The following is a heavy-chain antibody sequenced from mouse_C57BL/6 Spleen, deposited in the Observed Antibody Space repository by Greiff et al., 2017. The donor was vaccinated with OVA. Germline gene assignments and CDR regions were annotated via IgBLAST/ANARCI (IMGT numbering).Heavy chain of an antibody. J-gene: IGHJ4*01. CDR2: ISSGGSYT. CDR1: GFTFSSYG. V-gene: IGHV5-6*02. D-gene: IGHD2-5*01. CDR3: ARHPNYSNYLYYAMDY. Sequence: EVKLEESGGDLVKPGGSLKLSCAASGFTFSSYGMSWVRQTPDKRLEWVATISSGGSYTYYPDSVKGRFTISRDNAKNTLYLQMSSLKSEDTAMYYCARHPNYSNYLYYAMDYWGQGTSVTVSS.